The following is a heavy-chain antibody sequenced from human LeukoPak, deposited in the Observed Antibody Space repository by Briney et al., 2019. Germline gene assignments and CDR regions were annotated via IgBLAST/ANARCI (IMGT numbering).Heavy chain of an antibody. D-gene: IGHD4-17*01. J-gene: IGHJ4*02. CDR2: ISYDGSNK. CDR3: AKDPGDYGLGY. V-gene: IGHV3-30*18. CDR1: GFTFSTYG. Sequence: GGSLRLSCAASGFTFSTYGVHCVRQAPGKGLEWVAVISYDGSNKYYADSVKGRFTISRDNSKNTLYLQMNSLRAEDTAVYYCAKDPGDYGLGYWGQGTLVTVSS.